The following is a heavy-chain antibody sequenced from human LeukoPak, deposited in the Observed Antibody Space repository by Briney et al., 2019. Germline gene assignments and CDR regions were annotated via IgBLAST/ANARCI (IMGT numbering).Heavy chain of an antibody. CDR2: IVVGRGNT. CDR1: GFTFTSSA. V-gene: IGHV1-58*02. J-gene: IGHJ3*02. CDR3: ARAVTTDYKDAFDI. Sequence: SVKVSCKASGFTFTSSAMQGVRQARGQRLEWIGWIVVGRGNTNYAQKFQERVTITRDMSTSTAYMELSSLRSEDTAVYYCARAVTTDYKDAFDIWGQGTMVTVSS. D-gene: IGHD4-17*01.